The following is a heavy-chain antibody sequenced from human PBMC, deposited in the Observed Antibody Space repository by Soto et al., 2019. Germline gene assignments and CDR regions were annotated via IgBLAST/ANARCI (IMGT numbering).Heavy chain of an antibody. V-gene: IGHV1-18*04. CDR2: ISAYNGNT. CDR3: ARYHDIIDSYYFDY. J-gene: IGHJ4*02. Sequence: GASVKVSCKASGYTFTSYGISWVRQAPGQGLEWMGWISAYNGNTNYAQKLQGRVTMTTDTSTSTAYMELRSLRSDDTAVYYCARYHDIIDSYYFDYWGQGTLVTVSS. D-gene: IGHD3-9*01. CDR1: GYTFTSYG.